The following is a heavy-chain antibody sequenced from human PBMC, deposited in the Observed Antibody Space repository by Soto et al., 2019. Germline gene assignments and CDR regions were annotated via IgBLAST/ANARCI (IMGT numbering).Heavy chain of an antibody. J-gene: IGHJ4*02. Sequence: PSETLSLTCTVSGGSISSSSYYWGWIRQPPRKGLEWIGSIYYSGSTYYNPSLKSRVTISVDTSKNQFSLKLSSVTAADTAVYYCARHYLGDTYYYDSSGTYFDYWGQGTLVTVSS. CDR3: ARHYLGDTYYYDSSGTYFDY. D-gene: IGHD3-22*01. CDR1: GGSISSSSYY. V-gene: IGHV4-39*01. CDR2: IYYSGST.